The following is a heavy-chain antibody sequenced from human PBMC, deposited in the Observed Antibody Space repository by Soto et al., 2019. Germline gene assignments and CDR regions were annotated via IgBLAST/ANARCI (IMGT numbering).Heavy chain of an antibody. D-gene: IGHD2-15*01. CDR2: INPNSGGT. J-gene: IGHJ6*02. CDR1: GYTFTGYY. CDR3: ARDLRGYCSGGSCYNYYYYGMDV. Sequence: GASVKVSCKASGYTFTGYYMHWVRQAPGQGLEWMGWINPNSGGTNYAQKFQGWVTMTRDTSISTAYMELSRLRSDDTAVYYCARDLRGYCSGGSCYNYYYYGMDVWGQGTTVTVSS. V-gene: IGHV1-2*04.